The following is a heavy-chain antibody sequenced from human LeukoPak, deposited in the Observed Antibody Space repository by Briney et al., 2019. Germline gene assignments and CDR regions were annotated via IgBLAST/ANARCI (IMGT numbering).Heavy chain of an antibody. CDR1: GFTFDDYG. CDR2: INWNGGST. Sequence: GGSLRLSCAASGFTFDDYGMSWVRQAPGKGLEWVSGINWNGGSTGYADSVKGRFTISRDNSKNTLYLQMNSLRAEDTAVYYCAKLSGITMVRGVIYPLDYWGQGTLVTVSS. D-gene: IGHD3-10*01. V-gene: IGHV3-20*04. J-gene: IGHJ4*02. CDR3: AKLSGITMVRGVIYPLDY.